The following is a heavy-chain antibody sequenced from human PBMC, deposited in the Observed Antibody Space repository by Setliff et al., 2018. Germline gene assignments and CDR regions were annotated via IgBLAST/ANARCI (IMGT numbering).Heavy chain of an antibody. V-gene: IGHV4-34*01. CDR3: ARGRNIAIRLLDS. D-gene: IGHD6-6*01. CDR2: INHSGTT. CDR1: GGTFTYYY. Sequence: SETLSLTCAASGGTFTYYYWTWIRQAPGKGLEWIGEINHSGTTNYTPSLKSRVTISIDTSKNQFSLNMRSVTAADTAIYYCARGRNIAIRLLDSWGQGNLGTSPQ. J-gene: IGHJ4*02.